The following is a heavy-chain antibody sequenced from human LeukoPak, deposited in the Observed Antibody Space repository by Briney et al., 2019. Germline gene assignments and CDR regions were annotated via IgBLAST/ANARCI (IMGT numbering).Heavy chain of an antibody. V-gene: IGHV3-21*01. J-gene: IGHJ4*02. CDR3: ARVRTTVTTFDY. CDR2: ISSSSSYI. Sequence: GGSLRLSCAASRFTFSTYTMNWVRQAPGKGLEWVSSISSSSSYIYYADSVKGRFTISRDNAKNLLYLQMNTLRAEDTAVYYCARVRTTVTTFDYWGQGTLVTVSS. D-gene: IGHD4-17*01. CDR1: RFTFSTYT.